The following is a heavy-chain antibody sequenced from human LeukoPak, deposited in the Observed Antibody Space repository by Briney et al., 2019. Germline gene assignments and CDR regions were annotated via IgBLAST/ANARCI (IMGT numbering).Heavy chain of an antibody. J-gene: IGHJ4*02. D-gene: IGHD5-18*01. CDR2: INWNGGST. CDR1: GFTFDDYG. CDR3: ARVRVQLWLLGGPFDY. Sequence: GGSLRLSCAASGFTFDDYGMSWVRHAPGKGLEWFSGINWNGGSTGYADSVKGRFTISRDNSKNTLYLQMNSLRAEDTAVYYCARVRVQLWLLGGPFDYWGQGTLVTVSS. V-gene: IGHV3-20*04.